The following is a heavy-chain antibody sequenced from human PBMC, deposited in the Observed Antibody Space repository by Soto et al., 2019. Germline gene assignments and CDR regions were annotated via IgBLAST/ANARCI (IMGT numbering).Heavy chain of an antibody. CDR2: ISSYNGNT. CDR1: GYIFTSYG. CDR3: TRGPRYCSTSMCFSGVTWFDP. Sequence: QVQLVQSGAEVRNPGAAVKVSCKASGYIFTSYGISWVRQAPGQGLEWMGWISSYNGNTNYAQKVQCRVTMTTDKSATTTYMELRSLTSDDKAVYYCTRGPRYCSTSMCFSGVTWFDPWGQGTLVTVSS. J-gene: IGHJ5*02. V-gene: IGHV1-18*01. D-gene: IGHD2-2*01.